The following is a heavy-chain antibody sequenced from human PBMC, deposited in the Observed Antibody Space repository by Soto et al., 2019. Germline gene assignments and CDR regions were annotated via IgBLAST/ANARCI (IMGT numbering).Heavy chain of an antibody. J-gene: IGHJ4*02. V-gene: IGHV4-31*03. D-gene: IGHD1-1*01. CDR2: IYYSGST. CDR1: GGSISSGGYY. CDR3: ATWPQLAPRFDY. Sequence: QVQLQESGPGLVKPSQTLSLTCTVSGGSISSGGYYWSWIRQHPGKGLEWIGYIYYSGSTYYNPSPKTRVTISVATSKTQFSLKLSSVTAADTAVYYCATWPQLAPRFDYLGQGTLVTVSS.